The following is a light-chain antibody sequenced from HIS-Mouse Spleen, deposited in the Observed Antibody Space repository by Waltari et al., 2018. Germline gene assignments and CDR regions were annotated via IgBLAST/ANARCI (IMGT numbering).Light chain of an antibody. CDR3: YSTDSSGNHRV. CDR2: EDS. Sequence: SYELTQPPSVSVSPGQTARITCSGDALPKKYAYWYQQKSGQAPVLVSYEDSKRTSGIPERFSGSRSGTMDTLTISGAQVEDEADYYCYSTDSSGNHRVFGGGTKLTVL. CDR1: ALPKKY. V-gene: IGLV3-10*01. J-gene: IGLJ2*01.